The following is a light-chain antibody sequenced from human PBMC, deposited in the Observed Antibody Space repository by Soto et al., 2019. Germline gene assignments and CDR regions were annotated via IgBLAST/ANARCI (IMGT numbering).Light chain of an antibody. CDR2: SNN. CDR1: SSNIGSNY. J-gene: IGLJ1*01. Sequence: QSVLTQPPSASGTPGQRVTISCSGSSSNIGSNYVYWYQQLPGTAPKLLIYSNNQRPSGVPDRFSGSKSGTSASLAISGLRSEDEADYYCCSYRSGSAPYYVFGTGTKVTVL. CDR3: CSYRSGSAPYYV. V-gene: IGLV1-47*02.